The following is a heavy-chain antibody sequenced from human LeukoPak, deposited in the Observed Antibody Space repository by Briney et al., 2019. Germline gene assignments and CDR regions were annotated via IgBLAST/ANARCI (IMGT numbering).Heavy chain of an antibody. CDR1: GFTFSDHA. CDR2: ISHDGFNQ. J-gene: IGHJ6*03. V-gene: IGHV3-30*04. D-gene: IGHD6-6*01. CDR3: ARDGAARLLRYYYYMDV. Sequence: GRSLRLSCAATGFTFSDHAVHWVRQAPGKGLEWVAVISHDGFNQKYADSVKGRFTVSRDNSENMQFLQMNALRPEDTAVYYCARDGAARLLRYYYYMDVWGKGTTVTVSS.